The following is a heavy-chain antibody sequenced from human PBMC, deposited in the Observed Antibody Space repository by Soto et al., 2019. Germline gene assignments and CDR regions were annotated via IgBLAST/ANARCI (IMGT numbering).Heavy chain of an antibody. D-gene: IGHD1-26*01. Sequence: PGESLKISCKGSGYSFTTYWIGWVRQKSGKGMEWMGIIFPGDSDIRYSPSLQGQVTISADKSITTAYLQWSSLKASDTAIYYCARQEIAGATSVFDIWGQGTLVTVSS. CDR2: IFPGDSDI. V-gene: IGHV5-51*01. J-gene: IGHJ3*02. CDR1: GYSFTTYW. CDR3: ARQEIAGATSVFDI.